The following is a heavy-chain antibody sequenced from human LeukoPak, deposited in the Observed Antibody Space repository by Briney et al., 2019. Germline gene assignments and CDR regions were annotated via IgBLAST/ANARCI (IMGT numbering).Heavy chain of an antibody. CDR2: FDPEDGET. CDR1: GYTLTELS. V-gene: IGHV1-24*01. Sequence: ASVKVSCKVSGYTLTELSMHWVRQAPGKGLEWMGGFDPEDGETIYAQKFQGRVTMTEDTSTDTAYMELSSLRSEDTAVYYCVTGISSNYWFDPWGQGTLVTVSS. CDR3: VTGISSNYWFDP. D-gene: IGHD6-13*01. J-gene: IGHJ5*02.